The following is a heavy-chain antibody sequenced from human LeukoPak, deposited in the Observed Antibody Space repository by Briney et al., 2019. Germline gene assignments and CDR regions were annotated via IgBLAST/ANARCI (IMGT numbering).Heavy chain of an antibody. J-gene: IGHJ4*02. Sequence: SETLSLTCTVSGGSISNYYWNWIRQPPGKGLEWIGSIYYSGSTYYNLSLKSRVTISVDTSKNQFSLKLSSVTAADTAVYYCASSRGYNYGYRALELPPSPIDWGQGTLVTVSS. CDR2: IYYSGST. CDR1: GGSISNYY. CDR3: ASSRGYNYGYRALELPPSPID. D-gene: IGHD5-18*01. V-gene: IGHV4-59*05.